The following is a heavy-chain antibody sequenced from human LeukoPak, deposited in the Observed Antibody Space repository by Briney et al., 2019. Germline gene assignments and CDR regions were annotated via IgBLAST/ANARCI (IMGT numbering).Heavy chain of an antibody. V-gene: IGHV3-30*02. J-gene: IGHJ3*02. D-gene: IGHD6-19*01. CDR3: AKVRARSQRAVADAFDI. CDR1: GFTFSSYG. CDR2: IRYDGSNE. Sequence: GGSLRLSCAASGFTFSSYGMHWVRQAPGKGLEWVAFIRYDGSNEYYADSVKGRFTISRDNSKNTLYLQMNSLRAEDTAVYYCAKVRARSQRAVADAFDIWGQGTMVTVSS.